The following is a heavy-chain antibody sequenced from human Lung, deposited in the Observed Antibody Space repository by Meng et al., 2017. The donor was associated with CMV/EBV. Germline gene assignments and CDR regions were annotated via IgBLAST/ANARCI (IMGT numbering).Heavy chain of an antibody. V-gene: IGHV3-53*01. Sequence: GESXKISCAASGFTVSSNYMSWVRQAPGKGLEWVSVIYSGGSTYYADSVKGRITISRDNSKNTLYHQMNNLRAEDTAVYYCARSIFGAPGGVWGQGTTVTVSS. CDR2: IYSGGST. CDR1: GFTVSSNY. D-gene: IGHD3-3*01. CDR3: ARSIFGAPGGV. J-gene: IGHJ6*02.